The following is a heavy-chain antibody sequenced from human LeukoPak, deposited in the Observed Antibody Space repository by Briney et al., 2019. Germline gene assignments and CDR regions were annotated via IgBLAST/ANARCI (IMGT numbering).Heavy chain of an antibody. Sequence: SVKVSCKASGGTSSSYAISWVRQAPGQGLEWMGRIIPIFGIANYAQQFQGRVTITADKSTSTAYMELSSLRSEDTAVYYCARSTAITMIVVDPWGQGTLVTVSS. CDR2: IIPIFGIA. D-gene: IGHD3-22*01. V-gene: IGHV1-69*04. CDR3: ARSTAITMIVVDP. J-gene: IGHJ5*02. CDR1: GGTSSSYA.